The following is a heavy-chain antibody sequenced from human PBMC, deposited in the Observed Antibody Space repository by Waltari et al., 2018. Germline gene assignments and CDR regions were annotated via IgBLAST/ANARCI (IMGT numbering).Heavy chain of an antibody. CDR3: AADLGSGGYYLVHFDY. CDR2: ISGSGGGT. CDR1: GFPFMSCA. Sequence: EVQLLESGGGLVQPGGSMRLSCATSGFPFMSCAMNWVRQAPGKGLQWVSVISGSGGGTFYGDSVKGRFTISRDNSKNTLYLQMNSLTAEDTALYYCAADLGSGGYYLVHFDYWGQGALVTVSS. V-gene: IGHV3-23*01. J-gene: IGHJ4*02. D-gene: IGHD3-22*01.